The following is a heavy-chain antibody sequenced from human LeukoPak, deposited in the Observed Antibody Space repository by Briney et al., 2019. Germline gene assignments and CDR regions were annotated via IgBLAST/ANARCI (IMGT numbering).Heavy chain of an antibody. V-gene: IGHV4-39*07. Sequence: SETLSLTCTVSGGSISSSSYYWGWIRQPPGKGLEWIGSIYYSGSTYYNPSLKSRVTISVDTSKNQFSLKLSSVTAADTAVYYCARVEYSSSSLYFYYYYYMDVWGKGTTVTVSS. CDR3: ARVEYSSSSLYFYYYYYMDV. CDR2: IYYSGST. J-gene: IGHJ6*03. D-gene: IGHD6-6*01. CDR1: GGSISSSSYY.